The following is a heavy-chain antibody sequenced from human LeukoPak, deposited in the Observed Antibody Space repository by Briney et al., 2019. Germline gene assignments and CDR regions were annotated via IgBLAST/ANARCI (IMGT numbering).Heavy chain of an antibody. CDR2: IYYSGST. J-gene: IGHJ4*02. CDR1: GGSTSSSSYY. CDR3: AGGWYYFDY. V-gene: IGHV4-39*01. Sequence: PSETLSLTCTVSGGSTSSSSYYWGWIRQPPGKGLEWIGSIYYSGSTYYNPSLKSRVTISVDTSKNQFSLKLSSVTAADTAVYYCAGGWYYFDYWGQGTLVTVSS. D-gene: IGHD6-19*01.